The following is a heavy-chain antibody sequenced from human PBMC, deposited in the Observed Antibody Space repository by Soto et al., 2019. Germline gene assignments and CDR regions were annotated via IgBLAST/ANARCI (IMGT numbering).Heavy chain of an antibody. J-gene: IGHJ4*02. CDR1: GNTFSGHG. D-gene: IGHD2-21*02. CDR3: ARSAVVTVRSSGDY. Sequence: QVQLVQSGAEVKKPGASVKVSCETSGNTFSGHGMHWVRQAPGQSLEWLGWINADNGNTKYSQKFQGRVTITRDTSASTVYLEVNSLRSEDTAMYYCARSAVVTVRSSGDYWGQGTLVTVSS. CDR2: INADNGNT. V-gene: IGHV1-3*01.